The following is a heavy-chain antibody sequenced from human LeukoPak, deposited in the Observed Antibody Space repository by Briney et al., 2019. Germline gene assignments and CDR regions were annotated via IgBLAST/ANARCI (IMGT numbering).Heavy chain of an antibody. CDR1: GFTFSSYS. CDR2: ISSSSSYI. D-gene: IGHD6-13*01. CDR3: ARAGSSWYYFDY. Sequence: KPGGSLRLSCAASGFTFSSYSMNWVRQAPGKGLGWVSSISSSSSYIYYADSVKGRFTISRDNAKNSLYLQMNSLRAEDTAVYYCARAGSSWYYFDYWGQGTLVTVSS. V-gene: IGHV3-21*01. J-gene: IGHJ4*02.